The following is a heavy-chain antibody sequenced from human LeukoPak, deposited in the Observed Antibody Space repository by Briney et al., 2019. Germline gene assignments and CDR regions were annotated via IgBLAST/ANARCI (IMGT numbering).Heavy chain of an antibody. V-gene: IGHV3-23*01. CDR2: IYNSGAKI. Sequence: GGSLRLSCAVSGLTFSTYSMTWVRQGPGKGLEWVSSIYNSGAKIFYADSVKGRFTISRDNSKNMLYLQMNSLRVEDTAVYYCARGIRYFDWLLDYWGQGTLVTVSS. D-gene: IGHD3-9*01. J-gene: IGHJ4*02. CDR3: ARGIRYFDWLLDY. CDR1: GLTFSTYS.